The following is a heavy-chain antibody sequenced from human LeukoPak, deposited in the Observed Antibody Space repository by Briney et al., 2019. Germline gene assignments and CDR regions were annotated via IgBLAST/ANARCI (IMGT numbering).Heavy chain of an antibody. J-gene: IGHJ4*02. CDR3: ARDRSGAYSADY. Sequence: PGGSLRLSCAASGFTFRSHAMHWVRQAPGKGLDWVAFISYDGNIKYYADSVKGRFTISRDNSKNTLYLQMNRLRGEDTGVFYCARDRSGAYSADYWGQGTLVTVSS. CDR2: ISYDGNIK. V-gene: IGHV3-30-3*01. CDR1: GFTFRSHA. D-gene: IGHD1-26*01.